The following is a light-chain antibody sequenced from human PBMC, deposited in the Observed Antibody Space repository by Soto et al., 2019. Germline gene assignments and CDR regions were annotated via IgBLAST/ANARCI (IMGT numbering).Light chain of an antibody. CDR3: QQYNSYL. Sequence: DIQMTQSPSTLSASVGDRVTITCRASQSISSWLAWYQKKPGKAPKLLNYKASSLESGVPSMFSGSGSGTEFTRTISSLRHDDFATYYCQQYNSYLFGGGTKVEVK. J-gene: IGKJ4*02. V-gene: IGKV1-5*03. CDR2: KAS. CDR1: QSISSW.